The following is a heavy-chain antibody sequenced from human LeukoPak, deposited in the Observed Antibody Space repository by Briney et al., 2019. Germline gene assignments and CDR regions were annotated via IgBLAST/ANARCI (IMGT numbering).Heavy chain of an antibody. D-gene: IGHD3-10*02. CDR2: ISSGSNYI. J-gene: IGHJ6*04. V-gene: IGHV3-21*01. CDR1: GFTFSSYT. CDR3: AELGITMIGGV. Sequence: PRGSLRLSCAASGFTFSSYTMNWVRQAPGKGLEWVSSISSGSNYIYYAGSVKGRFTISRDNAKNSLYLQMNSLRAEDTAVYYCAELGITMIGGVWGKGTTVTISS.